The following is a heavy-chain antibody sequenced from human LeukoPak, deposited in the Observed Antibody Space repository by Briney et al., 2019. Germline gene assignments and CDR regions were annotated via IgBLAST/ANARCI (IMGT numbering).Heavy chain of an antibody. Sequence: SETLSLTCTVSGYSISSGYYWGWIRQPPGKGLEWIGSIYHSGSTYYNPSLKSQVTISVDTSKNQFSLKLSSVTAADTAVYYCARVGLGYYYYYYMDVWGKGTTVTVSS. CDR3: ARVGLGYYYYYYMDV. V-gene: IGHV4-38-2*02. D-gene: IGHD3/OR15-3a*01. J-gene: IGHJ6*03. CDR2: IYHSGST. CDR1: GYSISSGYY.